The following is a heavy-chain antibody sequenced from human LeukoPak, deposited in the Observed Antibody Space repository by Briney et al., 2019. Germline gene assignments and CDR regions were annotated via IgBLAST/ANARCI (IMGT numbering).Heavy chain of an antibody. Sequence: ASVKVSCKASGYTFTSYGISWVRQAPGQGLEWMGWISAYNGNKNYAQKLKGRVTMTTDTSTSTAYMELRSLRADDTAVYYCARDVMRDSSGWYYYWGQGTLVTVSS. CDR1: GYTFTSYG. D-gene: IGHD6-19*01. CDR3: ARDVMRDSSGWYYY. J-gene: IGHJ4*02. CDR2: ISAYNGNK. V-gene: IGHV1-18*01.